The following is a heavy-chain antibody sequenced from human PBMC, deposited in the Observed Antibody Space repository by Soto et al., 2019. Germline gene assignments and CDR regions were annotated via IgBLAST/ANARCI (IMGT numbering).Heavy chain of an antibody. V-gene: IGHV1-3*01. D-gene: IGHD4-17*01. J-gene: IGHJ6*02. CDR1: GYTFTSYA. CDR3: ARDTAPSDV. CDR2: INAGNGNT. Sequence: QVQLVQSGAEVKKPGASVKVSCKASGYTFTSYAMHWVRQAPGQRLEWMGWINAGNGNTKYSQKFQGRVTITRDTPASTAYMALSSRRSEDTAVYYRARDTAPSDVWGQGTTVTVSS.